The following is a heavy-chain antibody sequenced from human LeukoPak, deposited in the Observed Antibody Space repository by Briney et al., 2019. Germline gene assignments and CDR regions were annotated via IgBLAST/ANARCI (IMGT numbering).Heavy chain of an antibody. D-gene: IGHD3-10*01. J-gene: IGHJ6*03. CDR3: ARQGSGFAPKYYFYMDV. CDR1: GFTVSSNY. CDR2: IYSGGST. V-gene: IGHV3-66*04. Sequence: GGSLRLSCAASGFTVSSNYMSWVRQAPGKGLQWVSVIYSGGSTYNADSVKGRFTISRDNSKNTVYLQMNSLRAEDTAVYYCARQGSGFAPKYYFYMDVWGKGTTVTVSS.